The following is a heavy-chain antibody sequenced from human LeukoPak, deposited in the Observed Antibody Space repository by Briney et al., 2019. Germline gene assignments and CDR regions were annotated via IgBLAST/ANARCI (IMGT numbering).Heavy chain of an antibody. CDR3: ARDSPERGYSYGPLDNYFDY. Sequence: GESLRLSCAASGFTFSAYWMTWVRQAPGKGLAWVANIIEGGDLKYYVDSVKGRFTISRDNAKNSLYLQMNSLRAEDTAVYYCARDSPERGYSYGPLDNYFDYWGQGTLVTVSS. V-gene: IGHV3-7*01. CDR2: IIEGGDLK. D-gene: IGHD5-18*01. CDR1: GFTFSAYW. J-gene: IGHJ4*02.